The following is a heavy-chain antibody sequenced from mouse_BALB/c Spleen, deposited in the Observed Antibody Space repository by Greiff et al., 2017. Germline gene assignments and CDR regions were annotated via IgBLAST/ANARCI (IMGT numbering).Heavy chain of an antibody. Sequence: QVQLQQPGAELVKPGASVKISCKATGYTFSSYWIEWVKQRPGHGLEWIGEILPGSGSTNYNEKFKGKATFTADTSSNTAYMQLSSLTSEDSAVYYCARGYGNYVDWYFDVWGAGTTVTVSS. D-gene: IGHD2-1*01. CDR3: ARGYGNYVDWYFDV. CDR2: ILPGSGST. J-gene: IGHJ1*01. V-gene: IGHV1-9*01. CDR1: GYTFSSYW.